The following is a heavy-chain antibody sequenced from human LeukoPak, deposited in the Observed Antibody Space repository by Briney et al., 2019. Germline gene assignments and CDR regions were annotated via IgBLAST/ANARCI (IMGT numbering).Heavy chain of an antibody. D-gene: IGHD3-10*01. V-gene: IGHV4-59*08. CDR2: IFYSGST. CDR3: ARQITSASGTFHFDY. J-gene: IGHJ4*02. Sequence: SETLSLTCTVSGASISSNHWSWIRQPPGKGLEWIEYIFYSGSTNYIPSLKSRVTISMDTSKNQFSLKLTSVTAADTAVYYCARQITSASGTFHFDYWGQGTLVSVSS. CDR1: GASISSNH.